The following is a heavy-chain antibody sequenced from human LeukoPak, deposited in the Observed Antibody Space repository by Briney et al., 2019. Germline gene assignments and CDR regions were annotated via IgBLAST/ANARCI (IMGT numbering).Heavy chain of an antibody. J-gene: IGHJ4*02. CDR3: ARDDDNYFDY. D-gene: IGHD1-1*01. Sequence: GSLRLSCAASGFTFSSYWMFWVRQAPGKGLVWVSRINSDWSITNYADSVKGRFTISRDNAKNTLYLQMNSLRAEDTAVYYCARDDDNYFDYWGQGTLVTVSS. CDR2: INSDWSIT. V-gene: IGHV3-74*01. CDR1: GFTFSSYW.